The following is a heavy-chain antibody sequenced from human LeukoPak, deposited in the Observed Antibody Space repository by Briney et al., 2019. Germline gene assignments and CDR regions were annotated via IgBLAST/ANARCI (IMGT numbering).Heavy chain of an antibody. CDR2: INFNRGDT. D-gene: IGHD1-26*01. V-gene: IGHV1-2*02. Sequence: GASVKVSCKASGYTFRNYYIHWVRQAPGHGLEYMGWINFNRGDTNYAEKFQGRVTMTRDTSIDTVYMDLSSLRSDDTALYYCARDKSNGIGIVYWGQGTPVTVSS. J-gene: IGHJ4*02. CDR1: GYTFRNYY. CDR3: ARDKSNGIGIVY.